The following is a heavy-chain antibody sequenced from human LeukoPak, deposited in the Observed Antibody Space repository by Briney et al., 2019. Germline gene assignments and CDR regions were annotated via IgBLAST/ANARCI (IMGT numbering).Heavy chain of an antibody. CDR1: GGSISSSSFY. V-gene: IGHV4-39*07. Sequence: SETLSLTCTVSGGSISSSSFYWGWIRQPPGKGLEWIGSIYYSGNTYYNPSLKSRVTISVDTSKNQFSLKLSSVTAADTAVYYCARVRISSSWYKARNYYYYYYMDVWGKGTTVTVSS. CDR3: ARVRISSSWYKARNYYYYYYMDV. CDR2: IYYSGNT. J-gene: IGHJ6*03. D-gene: IGHD6-13*01.